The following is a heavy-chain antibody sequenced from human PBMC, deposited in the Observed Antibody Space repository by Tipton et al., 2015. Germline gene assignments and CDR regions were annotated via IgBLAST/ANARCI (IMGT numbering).Heavy chain of an antibody. J-gene: IGHJ4*02. CDR2: ISHSGNT. CDR1: GASITSSNYY. Sequence: TLSLTCTVSGASITSSNYYWAWIRQPPGKGLEWIGSISHSGNTYYNPSLKSRVTMSRDTSKNQFSLKLTSVTAADTAVYFCARDAWAGDSRGFYYIYWGQGTLVRVSS. CDR3: ARDAWAGDSRGFYYIY. D-gene: IGHD3-22*01. V-gene: IGHV4-39*07.